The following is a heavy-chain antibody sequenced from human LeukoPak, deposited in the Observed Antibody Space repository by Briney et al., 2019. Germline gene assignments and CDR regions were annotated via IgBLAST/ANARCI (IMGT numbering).Heavy chain of an antibody. Sequence: GGSLGLSCAASGFTFSSYAMSWVRQAPGKGLEWVSAISGSGGSTYYADSVKGRFTISRDNSKNTLYLQMNSLRAEDTAVYYCAKDIFPEYSSSPGGYYFDYWGQGTLVTVSS. J-gene: IGHJ4*02. D-gene: IGHD6-6*01. CDR3: AKDIFPEYSSSPGGYYFDY. V-gene: IGHV3-23*01. CDR2: ISGSGGST. CDR1: GFTFSSYA.